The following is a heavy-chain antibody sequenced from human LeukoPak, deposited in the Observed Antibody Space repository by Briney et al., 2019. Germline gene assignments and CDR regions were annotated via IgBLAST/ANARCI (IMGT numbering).Heavy chain of an antibody. D-gene: IGHD3-22*01. V-gene: IGHV3-48*04. CDR3: ARVDFYYDSSGYVGEYFQH. J-gene: IGHJ1*01. CDR1: GFTFSSYS. Sequence: GGSLRLSCAASGFTFSSYSMNWVRQAPGKGLEWVSYISSSSSTIYYADSVKGRFTISRDNAKNSLYLQMNSLRAEDTAFYYCARVDFYYDSSGYVGEYFQHWGQGTLVTVSS. CDR2: ISSSSSTI.